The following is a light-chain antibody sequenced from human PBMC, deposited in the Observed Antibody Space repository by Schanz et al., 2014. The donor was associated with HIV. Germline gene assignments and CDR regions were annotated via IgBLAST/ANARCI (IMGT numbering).Light chain of an antibody. CDR2: EVS. CDR3: SSYTSSSKSV. V-gene: IGLV2-8*01. Sequence: QSALTQPPSASGSPGQSVTISCTGTSSDVGDYNYVSWYQQHPGTAPKIMIYEVSKRPSGVPDRFSGSKSGNTASLTVSGLQAEDEADYYCSSYTSSSKSVFGTGTKLTVL. CDR1: SSDVGDYNY. J-gene: IGLJ1*01.